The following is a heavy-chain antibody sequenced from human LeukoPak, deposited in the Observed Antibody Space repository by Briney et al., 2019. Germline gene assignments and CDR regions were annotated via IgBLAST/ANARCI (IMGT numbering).Heavy chain of an antibody. CDR3: ARYKPQYRWDLYYFDY. CDR2: MKQDGSER. Sequence: GGSLRLSCAASGFTLSSYWMSWVRQAPGKGLEWVANMKQDGSERYYVDSVKGRFTISRDNAKNSLYLEMNSLRVEDTSVYYCARYKPQYRWDLYYFDYWGQGTLVTVSS. D-gene: IGHD1-1*01. J-gene: IGHJ4*02. CDR1: GFTLSSYW. V-gene: IGHV3-7*01.